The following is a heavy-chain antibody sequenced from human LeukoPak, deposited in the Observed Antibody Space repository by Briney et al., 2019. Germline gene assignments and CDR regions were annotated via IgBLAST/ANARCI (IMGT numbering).Heavy chain of an antibody. CDR2: INPNSGGT. V-gene: IGHV1-2*06. D-gene: IGHD3-3*01. J-gene: IGHJ4*02. Sequence: GAPVKVSCKASGYTFTCYYMHWVRHAPGQGLDWMGQINPNSGGTNYAQKFQGRVTNTRATSISPTYMKLTRLRSVDPAVSYCATADSGSKRRRVVFGYWGKGPLVTVSS. CDR3: ATADSGSKRRRVVFGY. CDR1: GYTFTCYY.